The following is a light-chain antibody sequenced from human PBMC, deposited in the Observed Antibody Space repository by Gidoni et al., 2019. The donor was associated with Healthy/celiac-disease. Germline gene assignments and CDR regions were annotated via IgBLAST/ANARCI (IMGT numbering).Light chain of an antibody. V-gene: IGKV3-11*01. CDR2: DAS. CDR3: QQRSNGPPLLT. Sequence: LVLTHSPATLSLSPGERATLSCRASQSVSSYLAWYQQKPGQAPRLLIYDASNRATGIPARFSGSGAGTDFTLNISSLETEDFAVYYCQQRSNGPPLLTFGGGTKVEIK. CDR1: QSVSSY. J-gene: IGKJ4*01.